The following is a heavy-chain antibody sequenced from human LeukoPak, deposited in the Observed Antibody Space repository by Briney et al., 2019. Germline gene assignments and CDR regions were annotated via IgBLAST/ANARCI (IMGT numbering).Heavy chain of an antibody. J-gene: IGHJ4*02. CDR3: ARYSSGWYYFDY. D-gene: IGHD6-19*01. CDR1: GVSISSYY. V-gene: IGHV4-59*08. CDR2: IYYSGST. Sequence: SETLSLTCTVSGVSISSYYWSWIRQPPGKGLEWIGYIYYSGSTNYNPSLKSRVTISVDTSKNQFSLKLSSVTAADTAVYYCARYSSGWYYFDYWGQGTLVTVSS.